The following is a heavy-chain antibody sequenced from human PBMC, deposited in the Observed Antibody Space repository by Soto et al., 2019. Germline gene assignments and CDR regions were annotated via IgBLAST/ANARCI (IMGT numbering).Heavy chain of an antibody. CDR3: ATEDGAGYYDSSGYYY. Sequence: GXSVKVSCKVSGYTLTELSMHLVRHAPGKGLEWMGGFDPEDGETIYAQKFQGRVTMTEDTSTDTAYMELSSLRSEDTAVYYCATEDGAGYYDSSGYYYWGQRTLVTVSS. V-gene: IGHV1-24*01. CDR1: GYTLTELS. D-gene: IGHD3-22*01. J-gene: IGHJ4*02. CDR2: FDPEDGET.